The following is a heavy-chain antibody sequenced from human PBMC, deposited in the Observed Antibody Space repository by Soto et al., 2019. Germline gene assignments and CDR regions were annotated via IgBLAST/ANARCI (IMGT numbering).Heavy chain of an antibody. J-gene: IGHJ6*02. CDR1: GFTFSSYA. V-gene: IGHV3-48*02. CDR3: AGSGYSYGYYYYGMDV. CDR2: ISSSSSTI. D-gene: IGHD5-18*01. Sequence: GGSLRLSCAASGFTFSSYAMNWVRQAPGKGLEWVLYISSSSSTISFAASVKGRFTISRYNANNSLYLQMNSLRDEDTAVYYCAGSGYSYGYYYYGMDVWGQGTTVTVSS.